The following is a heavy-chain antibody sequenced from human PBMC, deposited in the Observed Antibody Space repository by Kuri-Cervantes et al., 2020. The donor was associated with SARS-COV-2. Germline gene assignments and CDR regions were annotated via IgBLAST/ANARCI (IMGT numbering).Heavy chain of an antibody. D-gene: IGHD4-17*01. V-gene: IGHV4-39*07. CDR2: IYHSGST. CDR1: GDSISSSAYH. CDR3: ARVLHYRTTVTTGFDP. Sequence: SETLSLTCSVSGDSISSSAYHWGWIRQPPGKGLEWIGYIYHSGSTYYNPSLKSRVTISVDRSKNQFSLKLSTVTAADTAVYYCARVLHYRTTVTTGFDPWGQGTLVTV. J-gene: IGHJ5*02.